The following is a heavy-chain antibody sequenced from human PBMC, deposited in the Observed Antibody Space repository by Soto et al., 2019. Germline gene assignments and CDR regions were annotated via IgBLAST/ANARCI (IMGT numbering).Heavy chain of an antibody. V-gene: IGHV4-39*01. CDR1: GGSTSSFTYY. CDR3: ARRERYYGSPGWFDP. Sequence: SETLSLTCSVSGGSTSSFTYYWGWIRQPPGKGLEWIGTVYYNENTYYNPSLKSRVTITVDTAKNQFSLNLRSVTAADTAMYFCARRERYYGSPGWFDPWGPGTLVTVSS. D-gene: IGHD3-10*01. CDR2: VYYNENT. J-gene: IGHJ5*02.